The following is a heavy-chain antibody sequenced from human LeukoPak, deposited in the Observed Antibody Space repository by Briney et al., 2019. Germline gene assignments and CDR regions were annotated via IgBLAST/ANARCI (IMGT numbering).Heavy chain of an antibody. CDR2: IYHSGIT. Sequence: SETLSLTCVVSGGSISSSNWWSWVRQPPGKGLVWIGEIYHSGITNYNPSLKSRVSISVDKSKNQFSLRLSSVTAADTAVYYCARRRLQLLYYYYYYGMDVWGQGTTVTVSS. CDR3: ARRRLQLLYYYYYYGMDV. D-gene: IGHD4-23*01. V-gene: IGHV4-4*02. CDR1: GGSISSSNW. J-gene: IGHJ6*02.